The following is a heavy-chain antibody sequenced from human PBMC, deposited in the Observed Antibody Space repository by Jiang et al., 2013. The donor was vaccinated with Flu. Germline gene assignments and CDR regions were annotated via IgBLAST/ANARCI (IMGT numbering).Heavy chain of an antibody. Sequence: KPTQTLTVTCTFSGFSLATFGVGVAWVRQPPGKALEWLAVIYWDDEKHYNPSLRTRVAISKDTRTNQVVLTVVNVNPVDSGTYFCAHTQTSGSISGTSRPGAFDVWGPGARLTVSS. CDR1: GFSLATFGVG. CDR3: AHTQTSGSISGTSRPGAFDV. CDR2: IYWDDEK. V-gene: IGHV2-5*02. J-gene: IGHJ4*02. D-gene: IGHD3-16*02.